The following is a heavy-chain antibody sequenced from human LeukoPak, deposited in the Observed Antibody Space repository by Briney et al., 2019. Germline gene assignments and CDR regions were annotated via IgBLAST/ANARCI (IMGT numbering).Heavy chain of an antibody. CDR2: ISGSGGST. D-gene: IGHD6-19*01. V-gene: IGHV3-23*01. J-gene: IGHJ4*02. Sequence: GGSLRLSCAASGFTFSSCEMNWVRQAPGTGLEWVSTISGSGGSTFYADSVKGRFTISGDNSKNTLYLQMNSLRAEDTALYYCAKKQGQWLILYFFDYWGQGALVSVSS. CDR3: AKKQGQWLILYFFDY. CDR1: GFTFSSCE.